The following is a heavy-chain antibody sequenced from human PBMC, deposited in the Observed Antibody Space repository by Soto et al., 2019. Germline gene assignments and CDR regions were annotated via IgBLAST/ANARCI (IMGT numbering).Heavy chain of an antibody. V-gene: IGHV4-59*01. CDR2: IYYSGST. J-gene: IGHJ4*02. CDR1: GGSISSYY. Sequence: PSETLSLTCTVSGGSISSYYWSWIRQPPGKGLEWIGYIYYSGSTNYNPSLKSRVTISVDTSKNQFSLKLSSVTAADTAVYYCASGYDSSGSIFDYWGQGTLVTVSS. D-gene: IGHD3-22*01. CDR3: ASGYDSSGSIFDY.